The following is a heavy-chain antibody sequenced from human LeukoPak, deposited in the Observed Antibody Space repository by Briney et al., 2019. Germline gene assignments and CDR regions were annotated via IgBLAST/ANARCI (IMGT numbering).Heavy chain of an antibody. CDR1: GGSISSNNW. Sequence: SGTLCLTCAVSGGSISSNNWWCWVRQPPGKGLQWIGEISHSGSTNYNPSLMSRVTISVDKSKNQFSLQLSSVTAADPAVYYCAGRHIAVTGTEYFDVWGRGTLVTVSS. CDR2: ISHSGST. V-gene: IGHV4-4*02. CDR3: AGRHIAVTGTEYFDV. J-gene: IGHJ2*01. D-gene: IGHD6-19*01.